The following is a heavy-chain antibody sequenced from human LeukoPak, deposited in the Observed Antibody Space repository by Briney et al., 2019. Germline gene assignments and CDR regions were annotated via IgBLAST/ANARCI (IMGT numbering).Heavy chain of an antibody. CDR3: VSDHFSPGLYNWFDP. V-gene: IGHV4-61*02. CDR2: VSSSGRT. D-gene: IGHD2-2*01. Sequence: SQTLSLTFTVPGDSISSGSFSWSWIRQAAGKGLERIGRVSSSGRTTYTPSLKSRLTISITTTKNQFSLKATSVTASDTARYFCVSDHFSPGLYNWFDPWGQGTLVSVSS. CDR1: GDSISSGSFS. J-gene: IGHJ5*02.